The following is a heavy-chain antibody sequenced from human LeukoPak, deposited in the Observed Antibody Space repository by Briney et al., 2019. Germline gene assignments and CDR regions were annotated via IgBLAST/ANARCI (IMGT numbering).Heavy chain of an antibody. CDR2: IRYDGSIQ. J-gene: IGHJ3*02. V-gene: IGHV3-30*02. CDR1: GFTFSSYG. Sequence: GGSLRLSCAASGFTFSSYGMHWVRQAPGKGLEWVAFIRYDGSIQYYADSVKGRFTISRDNSKNTLYLQMNSLRAEDTAVYYCARDRSAFDIWGQGTMVTVSS. CDR3: ARDRSAFDI.